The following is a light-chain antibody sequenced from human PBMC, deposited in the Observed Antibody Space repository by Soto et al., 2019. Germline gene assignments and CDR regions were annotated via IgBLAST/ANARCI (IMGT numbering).Light chain of an antibody. CDR2: GGS. J-gene: IGKJ1*01. Sequence: DVQLTQSPSSLSASIGDTVSISCRSSQSIATSVNWYQQKTGKPPALLIYGGSALQIGVPHRFSASGSGTDFTLTITSLQHEDFEIYYCQQSYRLPRTFGQGTKVDLK. CDR1: QSIATS. CDR3: QQSYRLPRT. V-gene: IGKV1-39*01.